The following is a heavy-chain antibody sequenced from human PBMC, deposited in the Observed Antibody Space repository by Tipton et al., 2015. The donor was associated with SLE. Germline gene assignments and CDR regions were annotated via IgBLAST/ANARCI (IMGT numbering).Heavy chain of an antibody. D-gene: IGHD1-1*01. CDR1: GYTFSTYD. J-gene: IGHJ3*01. Sequence: QSGAEVKKPGASVKVSCKASGYTFSTYDISWVRQAPGQGLEWMGWISTYNANTNYAQKFQGRVTMTTDTSTSTAYMELTNLRSADTAVFYSAREERTGWVLWGQGTRVTVSS. CDR3: AREERTGWVL. CDR2: ISTYNANT. V-gene: IGHV1-18*01.